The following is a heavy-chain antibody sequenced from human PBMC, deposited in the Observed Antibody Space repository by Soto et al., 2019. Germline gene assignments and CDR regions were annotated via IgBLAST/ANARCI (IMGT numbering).Heavy chain of an antibody. J-gene: IGHJ1*01. D-gene: IGHD2-15*01. Sequence: PLGSLRLSFAASGFTFSNYGMSWVRQAPGKGLEWVSVISGSGGSTYYADSVKGRFTLSRDNSKNTVYLQMNSLRAEDTAVYYSAKDSPVGVPLLRDLHDWGQGTLVTVSS. CDR3: AKDSPVGVPLLRDLHD. CDR1: GFTFSNYG. V-gene: IGHV3-23*01. CDR2: ISGSGGST.